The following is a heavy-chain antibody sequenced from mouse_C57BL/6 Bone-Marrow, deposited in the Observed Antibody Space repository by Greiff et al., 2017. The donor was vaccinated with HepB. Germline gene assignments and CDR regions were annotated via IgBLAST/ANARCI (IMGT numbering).Heavy chain of an antibody. D-gene: IGHD1-2*01. V-gene: IGHV1-15*01. CDR3: TRGGLLRLTGSYYFDY. Sequence: QVQLQRSGAELVRPGASVTLSCKASGYTFTDYEMHWVKQTPVHGLAWIGAIDPEPGGTAYNQKFKGKAILTADKSSSTAYRELRSLTSEDSAVDYCTRGGLLRLTGSYYFDYWGQGTTLTVSS. J-gene: IGHJ2*01. CDR1: GYTFTDYE. CDR2: IDPEPGGT.